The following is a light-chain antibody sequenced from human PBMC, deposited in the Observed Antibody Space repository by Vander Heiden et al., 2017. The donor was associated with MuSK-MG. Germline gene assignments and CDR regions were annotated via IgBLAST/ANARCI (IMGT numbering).Light chain of an antibody. CDR2: DDS. J-gene: IGLJ1*01. CDR3: PAWDSSSDHVV. CDR1: NIGSKS. Sequence: SYVPTQPPSVSVAPGQTARITCGGTNIGSKSVHWYQQQPGPAPVLVVYDDSDRPSGIPEGFSGSNSGTTATLTISRVEAGDEADYYCPAWDSSSDHVVFGTGTKVTVL. V-gene: IGLV3-21*02.